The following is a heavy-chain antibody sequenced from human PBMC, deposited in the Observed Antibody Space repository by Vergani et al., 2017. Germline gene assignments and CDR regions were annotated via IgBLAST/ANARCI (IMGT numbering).Heavy chain of an antibody. V-gene: IGHV1-2*02. CDR2: INPNSGGT. D-gene: IGHD3-10*01. J-gene: IGHJ4*02. Sequence: QVQLVQSGAEVKKPGASVKVPCKASGNTFTGYYMHWVRQAPGQGLEWMGWINPNSGGTNYAQKFQGRVTMTRDTSISTAYMELSRLRSDDTAVYYCARARFGDSLPASDYWGQGTLVTVSA. CDR1: GNTFTGYY. CDR3: ARARFGDSLPASDY.